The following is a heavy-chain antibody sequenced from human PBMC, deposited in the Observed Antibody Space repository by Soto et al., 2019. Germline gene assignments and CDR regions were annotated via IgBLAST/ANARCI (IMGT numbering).Heavy chain of an antibody. CDR1: GFTFSSYS. J-gene: IGHJ4*02. CDR2: ISSSSSYI. V-gene: IGHV3-21*01. Sequence: PGGSLRLSCAASGFTFSSYSMNWVRQAPGKGLEWVSSISSSSSYIYYADSVKGRFTISRDNAKNSLYLQMNSLRAEDTAVYYCASHYDYGEYYFDYWGQGTLVNVSS. D-gene: IGHD4-17*01. CDR3: ASHYDYGEYYFDY.